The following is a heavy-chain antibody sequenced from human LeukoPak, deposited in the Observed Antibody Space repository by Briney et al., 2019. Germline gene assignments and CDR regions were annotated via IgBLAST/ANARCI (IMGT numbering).Heavy chain of an antibody. Sequence: GGSLRLSCAASGFTFSSYAMAWVRQAPGKGLEWVSAITGSGSGGYAFYADSVKGRFTISRDNSQTTLSLQMNSLRAEDTAVYYCAKNYHSGDKYSSYFDYWGQGTLVAVSS. J-gene: IGHJ4*02. V-gene: IGHV3-23*01. CDR3: AKNYHSGDKYSSYFDY. CDR1: GFTFSSYA. D-gene: IGHD3-22*01. CDR2: ITGSGSGGYA.